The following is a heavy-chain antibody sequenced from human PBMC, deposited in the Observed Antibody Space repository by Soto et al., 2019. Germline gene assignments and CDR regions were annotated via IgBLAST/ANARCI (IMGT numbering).Heavy chain of an antibody. Sequence: EVQLVESGGGLVQPGGSLRLSCAASGFTFSSYSMNWVRQAPGKGLEWVSYISSSSSTIYYADSVKGRFTISRDNAKNSLYLQMNSLRAEDTAVYYCARSEDPNYDYIWGSYPSLCFDYWGQGTLVTVSS. D-gene: IGHD3-16*02. CDR2: ISSSSSTI. J-gene: IGHJ4*02. CDR3: ARSEDPNYDYIWGSYPSLCFDY. CDR1: GFTFSSYS. V-gene: IGHV3-48*01.